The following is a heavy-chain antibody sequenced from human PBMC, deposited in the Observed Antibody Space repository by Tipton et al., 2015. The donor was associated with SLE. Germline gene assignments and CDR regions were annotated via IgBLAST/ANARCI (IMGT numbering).Heavy chain of an antibody. CDR3: ATVSYRAARPSYYYYYGMDV. J-gene: IGHJ6*02. CDR2: FYHGGTT. D-gene: IGHD6-6*01. V-gene: IGHV4-4*07. CDR1: GDSISNYY. Sequence: TLSLTCTVSGDSISNYYWSWIRQSAGKGLEWMGRFYHGGTTSYNPSFKSRVTMSADTSKNQFSLKLNSVTAADTAVYYCATVSYRAARPSYYYYYGMDVWGQGTTVTVSS.